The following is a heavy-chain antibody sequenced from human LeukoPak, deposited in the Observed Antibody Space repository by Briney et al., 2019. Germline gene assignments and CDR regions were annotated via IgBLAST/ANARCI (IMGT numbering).Heavy chain of an antibody. D-gene: IGHD3-22*01. CDR3: ARVTDYYDSSGYYYGQ. CDR2: IYHSGST. J-gene: IGHJ4*02. V-gene: IGHV4-38-2*02. CDR1: GYSLSSGYY. Sequence: PSETLSLTCTVSGYSLSSGYYWGWIRQPPGKGLEWIGSIYHSGSTYYNPSLKSRVTISVDKSKNQFSLKLSSVTAADTAVYYCARVTDYYDSSGYYYGQWGQGTLVTVSS.